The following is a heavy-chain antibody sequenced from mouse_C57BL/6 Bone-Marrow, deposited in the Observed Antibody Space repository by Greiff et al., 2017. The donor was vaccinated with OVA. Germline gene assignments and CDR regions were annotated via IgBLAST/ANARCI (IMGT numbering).Heavy chain of an antibody. CDR3: ARPRVYYFDY. Sequence: DVHLVESGGDLVKPGGSLKLSCAASGFTFSSYGMSWVRQTPDKRLEWVATISSGGSYTYYPDSVKGRFTISRDNAKNTLYLQMSSLKSEDTAMYYCARPRVYYFDYWGQGTTLTVSS. CDR1: GFTFSSYG. V-gene: IGHV5-6*01. CDR2: ISSGGSYT. J-gene: IGHJ2*01.